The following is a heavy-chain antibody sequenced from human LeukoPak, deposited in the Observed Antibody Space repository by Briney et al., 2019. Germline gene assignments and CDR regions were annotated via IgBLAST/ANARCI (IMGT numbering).Heavy chain of an antibody. D-gene: IGHD2-2*01. J-gene: IGHJ4*02. CDR1: GYTFNNYG. V-gene: IGHV1-18*01. CDR3: AGVREGSNYQLRDY. CDR2: ISAYNGNT. Sequence: ASVKVSCKASGYTFNNYGISWVRQAPGQGLEWMGWISAYNGNTNYAQKLQGRVTMTTDTPTSTAYMELRSLRSDDTAVYYCAGVREGSNYQLRDYWGQGTLVTVFS.